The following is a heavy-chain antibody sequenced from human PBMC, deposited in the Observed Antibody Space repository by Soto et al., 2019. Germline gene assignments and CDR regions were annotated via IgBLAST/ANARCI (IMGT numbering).Heavy chain of an antibody. J-gene: IGHJ5*02. D-gene: IGHD5-18*01. CDR1: GYTFTSYG. CDR3: ARLVDTAMVTQWFDP. V-gene: IGHV1-18*01. Sequence: ASVKVSCKASGYTFTSYGISWVRQAPGQGLEWMGWISAYNGNTNYAQKLQGRVTMTTDTSTSTAYMELRSLRSDDTAVYYCARLVDTAMVTQWFDPWGQGTLVTVS. CDR2: ISAYNGNT.